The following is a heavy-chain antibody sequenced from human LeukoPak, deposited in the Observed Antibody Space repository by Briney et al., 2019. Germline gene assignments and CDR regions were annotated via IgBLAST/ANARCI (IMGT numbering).Heavy chain of an antibody. D-gene: IGHD5-12*01. V-gene: IGHV1-46*01. CDR1: GYTFTSYY. CDR3: ARGGGIVATIPLGY. CDR2: INPSGGRT. Sequence: ASVKVSCKASGYTFTSYYIDWVRQAPGQGLEWMGIINPSGGRTTYAQKFQGRVTMTTDTSTSTAYMELRSLRSDDTAVYYCARGGGIVATIPLGYWGQGTLVTVSS. J-gene: IGHJ4*02.